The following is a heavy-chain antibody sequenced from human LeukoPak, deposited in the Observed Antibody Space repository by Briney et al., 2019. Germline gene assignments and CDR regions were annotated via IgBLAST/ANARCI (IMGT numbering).Heavy chain of an antibody. CDR2: ISYDGSNK. Sequence: GGSLRLSCAASGFTFSSYAMHWVRQAPGKGLEWVAVISYDGSNKYYADSVKGRFTISRDNSKNTLYLQMNSLRAEDTAVYYCARSSNRQLTRDVYFDYWGQGTLVTVSS. V-gene: IGHV3-30-3*01. CDR3: ARSSNRQLTRDVYFDY. CDR1: GFTFSSYA. J-gene: IGHJ4*02. D-gene: IGHD6-6*01.